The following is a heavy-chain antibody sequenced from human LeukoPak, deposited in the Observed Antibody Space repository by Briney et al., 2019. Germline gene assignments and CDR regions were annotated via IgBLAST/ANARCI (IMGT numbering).Heavy chain of an antibody. Sequence: SVKVSCKASGGTFSSYAISCVRQAPGQGLEWMGGIIPIFGTANYAQKFQGRVTITADESTSTAYMELSSLRSEDTAVYYCARTRGSGSYYRVDYWGQGTLVTVSS. V-gene: IGHV1-69*13. CDR1: GGTFSSYA. D-gene: IGHD3-10*01. CDR2: IIPIFGTA. J-gene: IGHJ4*02. CDR3: ARTRGSGSYYRVDY.